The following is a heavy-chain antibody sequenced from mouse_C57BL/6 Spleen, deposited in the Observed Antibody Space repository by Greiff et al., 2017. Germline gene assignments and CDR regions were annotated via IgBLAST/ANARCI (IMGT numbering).Heavy chain of an antibody. D-gene: IGHD1-1*02. Sequence: QVQLQQSGAELVMPGASVKLSCKASGYTFTSYWMHWVKQRPGQGLEWIGEIDPSDSYTNYNQKFKGKSTLTVDKSSSTAYMQLSSLTSEDSAVYYCARSGWDFDYWGQGTTLTVSS. CDR3: ARSGWDFDY. V-gene: IGHV1-69*01. J-gene: IGHJ2*01. CDR1: GYTFTSYW. CDR2: IDPSDSYT.